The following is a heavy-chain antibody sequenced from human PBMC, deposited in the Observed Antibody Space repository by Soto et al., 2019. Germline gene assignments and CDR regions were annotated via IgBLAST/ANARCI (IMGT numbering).Heavy chain of an antibody. CDR1: GGSVNNYY. CDR3: ARGHHYDFWSGYYGDYFDY. J-gene: IGHJ4*02. V-gene: IGHV4-4*07. CDR2: IYGTGHT. D-gene: IGHD3-3*01. Sequence: PSDTLSLTCTVCGGSVNNYYWSGIRQRAGKGLEWIGRIYGTGHTNYNPSLKSRLTMSVDTSKNQLSLNLRSVTAADTAVYYCARGHHYDFWSGYYGDYFDYWGLGTVVTVSS.